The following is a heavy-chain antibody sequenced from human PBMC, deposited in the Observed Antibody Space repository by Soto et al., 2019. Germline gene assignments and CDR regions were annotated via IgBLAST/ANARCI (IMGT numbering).Heavy chain of an antibody. CDR3: ARDRSYDFPAGGLDP. J-gene: IGHJ5*02. Sequence: SETLSLACTFSGGSISSGWYYWSWIRQHPGKGLEWVGYIYYSGSTHYNPSLKSRVTISVDTSKNQFSLKLSSLRAEDTAVYYCARDRSYDFPAGGLDPWGQGSLVTVSS. D-gene: IGHD5-12*01. CDR2: IYYSGST. V-gene: IGHV4-31*03. CDR1: GGSISSGWYY.